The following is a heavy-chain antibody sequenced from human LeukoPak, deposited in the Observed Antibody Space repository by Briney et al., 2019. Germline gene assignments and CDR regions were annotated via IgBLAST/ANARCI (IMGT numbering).Heavy chain of an antibody. CDR3: ARGDYYDSSGRFDY. CDR1: GGTFSSYA. V-gene: IGHV1-69*04. CDR2: IIPILGIA. D-gene: IGHD3-22*01. Sequence: ASVKVSCKASGGTFSSYAISWVRQAPGQGLEWMGRIIPILGIANYAQKFQGRVTITADKSTSTAYMELRSLRSDDTAVYYCARGDYYDSSGRFDYWGQGTLVTVSS. J-gene: IGHJ4*02.